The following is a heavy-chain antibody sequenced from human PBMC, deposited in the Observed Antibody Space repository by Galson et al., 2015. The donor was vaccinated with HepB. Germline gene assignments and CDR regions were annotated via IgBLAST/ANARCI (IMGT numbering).Heavy chain of an antibody. CDR2: IKQDGSEK. CDR1: GFTFSSYA. V-gene: IGHV3-7*03. D-gene: IGHD6-6*01. Sequence: SLRLSCAGSGFTFSSYAMSWVRQAPGKGLEWVANIKQDGSEKYYVDSVKGRFTISRDNAKNSLYLQMSSLRAEDAAVYYCARSSFSSPIAPRLKSRGTCDYWGQGTLVTVSS. CDR3: ARSSFSSPIAPRLKSRGTCDY. J-gene: IGHJ4*02.